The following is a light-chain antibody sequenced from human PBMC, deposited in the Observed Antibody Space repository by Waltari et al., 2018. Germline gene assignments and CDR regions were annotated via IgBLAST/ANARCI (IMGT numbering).Light chain of an antibody. CDR1: QSVLYSSNNKNY. J-gene: IGKJ2*01. Sequence: DIVMTKSPDSLAVSLGERATINCKSSQSVLYSSNNKNYLAWYQQKPRQPPKLLIYWASTRESGVPDRVSGSGSGTDFTLTISSLQAEDVAVYYCQQYYSAPFTFGQGTKLEI. CDR2: WAS. CDR3: QQYYSAPFT. V-gene: IGKV4-1*01.